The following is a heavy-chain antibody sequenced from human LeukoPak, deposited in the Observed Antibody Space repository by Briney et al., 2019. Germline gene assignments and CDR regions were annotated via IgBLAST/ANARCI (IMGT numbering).Heavy chain of an antibody. CDR1: GYSISSGYY. V-gene: IGHV4-38-2*02. CDR2: IYHSGST. Sequence: SETLFLTCTVSGYSISSGYYWGWIRQPPGKGLEWIGSIYHSGSTYYNPSLKSRVTISVDTSKNQFSLKLSSVTAADTAVYYCARGVLYWGQGTLVTVSS. J-gene: IGHJ4*02. CDR3: ARGVLY. D-gene: IGHD4/OR15-4a*01.